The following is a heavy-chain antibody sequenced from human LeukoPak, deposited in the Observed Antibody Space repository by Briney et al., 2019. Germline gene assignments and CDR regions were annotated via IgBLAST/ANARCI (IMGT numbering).Heavy chain of an antibody. D-gene: IGHD3-10*01. Sequence: KPSETLSLACAVYGGSFSGYYWSWIRQPPGKGLEWVSYISSSSSTIYYADSVKGRFTISRDNAKNSLYLQMNSLRAEDTAVYYCARDGNYYGSGSGGFDYWGQGTLVTVSS. J-gene: IGHJ4*02. CDR1: GGSFSGYY. CDR3: ARDGNYYGSGSGGFDY. CDR2: ISSSSSTI. V-gene: IGHV3-11*04.